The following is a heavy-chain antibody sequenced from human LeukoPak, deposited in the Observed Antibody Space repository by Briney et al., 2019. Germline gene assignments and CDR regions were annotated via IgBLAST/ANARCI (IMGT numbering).Heavy chain of an antibody. CDR3: ARIYLIIGYCSSTSCPASFDI. Sequence: SETLSLTCTVSGDSVSTTIYYWGWIRQPPGRGLECIGSIYYSGSTYYNPSLKSRATILVDTSRNQFSLKLSSVTAADTAVYYCARIYLIIGYCSSTSCPASFDIWGQGTMVTVSS. CDR1: GDSVSTTIYY. J-gene: IGHJ3*02. CDR2: IYYSGST. V-gene: IGHV4-39*07. D-gene: IGHD2-2*01.